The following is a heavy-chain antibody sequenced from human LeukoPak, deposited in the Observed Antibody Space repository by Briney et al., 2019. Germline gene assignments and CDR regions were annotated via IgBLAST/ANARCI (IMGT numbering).Heavy chain of an antibody. V-gene: IGHV4-4*02. CDR3: ARAASNYYGSGSYSRGRGVYNWFDP. CDR2: IYHSGST. J-gene: IGHJ5*02. D-gene: IGHD3-10*01. CDR1: GGSISSSNW. Sequence: PSETLSLTCAISGGSISSSNWWTWVRQPPGKGLEWIGDIYHSGSTNYNPSLKSRVTISVDKSKNQFSLKLSSVTAADTAVYYCARAASNYYGSGSYSRGRGVYNWFDPWGQGTLVTVSS.